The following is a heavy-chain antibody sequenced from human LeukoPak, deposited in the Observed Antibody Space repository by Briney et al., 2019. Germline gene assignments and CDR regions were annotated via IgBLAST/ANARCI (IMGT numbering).Heavy chain of an antibody. CDR2: IRYDGSNK. CDR1: GFTFSSYG. CDR3: AKEIRDDSSYYYYYMDV. J-gene: IGHJ6*03. V-gene: IGHV3-30*02. Sequence: GGSLRLSCAASGFTFSSYGMHWGRQAPGRGLEWVAFIRYDGSNKYYADSVKGRFTISRDNSKNTLYLQMNSLRAEDTAVYYCAKEIRDDSSYYYYYMDVWGKGTTVTVSS. D-gene: IGHD1-1*01.